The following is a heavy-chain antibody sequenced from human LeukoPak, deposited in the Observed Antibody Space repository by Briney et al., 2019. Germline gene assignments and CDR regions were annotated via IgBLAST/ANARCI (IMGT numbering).Heavy chain of an antibody. Sequence: ESGPGLVKPSRTLSLTCAVSGVSVSNSDWWSWVRQTPGKGLEWIGEIFYSGSTNYNPSLKSRVTILVDKSKNQFSLMLTSVTAADTAVYYCAKERKTYYDSSGFGWDVWGQGTTVTVSS. D-gene: IGHD3-22*01. V-gene: IGHV4-4*02. CDR2: IFYSGST. CDR3: AKERKTYYDSSGFGWDV. J-gene: IGHJ6*02. CDR1: GVSVSNSDW.